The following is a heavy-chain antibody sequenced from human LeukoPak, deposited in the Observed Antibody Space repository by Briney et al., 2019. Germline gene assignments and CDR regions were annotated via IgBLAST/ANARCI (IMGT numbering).Heavy chain of an antibody. Sequence: ASVKVSCKVSGYTLTELSMHWVRQAPGKGLEWMGGFDPEDGETIYAQKFQGRVTMTEDTSTDTAYMELSSLRSEDTGVYYCATTHNSGHYRDFNYWGQGTLVTVSS. CDR3: ATTHNSGHYRDFNY. D-gene: IGHD3-22*01. J-gene: IGHJ4*02. V-gene: IGHV1-24*01. CDR2: FDPEDGET. CDR1: GYTLTELS.